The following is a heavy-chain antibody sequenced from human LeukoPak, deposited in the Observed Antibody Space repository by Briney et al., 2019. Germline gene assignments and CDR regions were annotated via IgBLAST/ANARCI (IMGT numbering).Heavy chain of an antibody. CDR3: TRHVPTTSPNYYYYYYMDV. Sequence: GGSLRLSCAASGFTFSSYGMHWVRQAPGKGLEWVAFIRYDGSNKYYADSVKGRFTISRDNSKNTLYLQMNSLKTEDTAVYYCTRHVPTTSPNYYYYYYMDVWGKGTTVTVSS. CDR1: GFTFSSYG. D-gene: IGHD4-17*01. CDR2: IRYDGSNK. J-gene: IGHJ6*03. V-gene: IGHV3-30*02.